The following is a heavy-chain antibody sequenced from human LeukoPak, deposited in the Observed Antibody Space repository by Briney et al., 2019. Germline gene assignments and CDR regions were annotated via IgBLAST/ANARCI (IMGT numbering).Heavy chain of an antibody. V-gene: IGHV1-2*02. CDR3: AREGYSRY. CDR1: GYSFTGYY. CDR2: VNPNSGGT. Sequence: ASVKVSCKASGYSFTGYYMHWVRQAPGQGLEWMGWVNPNSGGTTYAQKFQGRVTMTRDTSISTAYMELSRLRSDDTAVYYCAREGYSRYWGQGTLVTVSS. D-gene: IGHD4-11*01. J-gene: IGHJ4*02.